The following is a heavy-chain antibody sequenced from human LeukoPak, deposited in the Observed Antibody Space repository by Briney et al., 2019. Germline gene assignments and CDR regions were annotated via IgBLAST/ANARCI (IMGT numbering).Heavy chain of an antibody. D-gene: IGHD3-16*01. CDR2: IYYSGST. V-gene: IGHV4-59*02. CDR3: ARQGRGYGGTFDY. CDR1: GGSVSSYY. Sequence: SETLSLTCTVSGGSVSSYYWSWIRQPPGKGLEWIGYIYYSGSTNYNPSLKSRVTISVDTSKNQFSLKLSSVTAADTAVYYCARQGRGYGGTFDYWGQGTLVTVSS. J-gene: IGHJ4*02.